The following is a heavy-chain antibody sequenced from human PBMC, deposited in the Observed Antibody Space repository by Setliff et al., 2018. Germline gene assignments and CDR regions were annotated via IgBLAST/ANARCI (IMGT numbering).Heavy chain of an antibody. J-gene: IGHJ4*02. CDR3: AREVPLLGYCSGGSCYQPVFDY. V-gene: IGHV1-46*01. Sequence: ASVKVSCKASGYTFTTYYMHWVRQAPGQGLEWMGVINPGDGSTTYAQKFQGRVKMTRDTSTNTVYMQLNSLRFEDRAVYYCAREVPLLGYCSGGSCYQPVFDYWGQGTLVTVSS. CDR1: GYTFTTYY. CDR2: INPGDGST. D-gene: IGHD2-15*01.